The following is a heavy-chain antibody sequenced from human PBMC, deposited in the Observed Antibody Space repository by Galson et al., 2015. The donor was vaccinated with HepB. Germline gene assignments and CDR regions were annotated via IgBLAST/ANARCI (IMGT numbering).Heavy chain of an antibody. J-gene: IGHJ4*02. CDR2: ISYDGSNK. Sequence: SLRLSCAASGFTFSSYGMHWVRQAPGKGLEWVAVISYDGSNKYYADSVKGRFTISRDNSKNTLYLQMNSLRAEDTAVYYCAKVSYYYDSSEHTYFDYWGQGTLVTVSS. CDR3: AKVSYYYDSSEHTYFDY. CDR1: GFTFSSYG. V-gene: IGHV3-30*18. D-gene: IGHD3-22*01.